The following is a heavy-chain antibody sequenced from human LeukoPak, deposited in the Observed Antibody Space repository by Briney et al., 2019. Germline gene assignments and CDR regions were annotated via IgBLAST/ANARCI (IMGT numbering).Heavy chain of an antibody. CDR2: ISGNGGST. CDR3: ARDIGSSWYLLGWFDP. J-gene: IGHJ5*02. V-gene: IGHV3-23*01. Sequence: GGSLTLSCAVSGFSFSTNAMTWVRHAPGKGLGWVSSISGNGGSTNYADSAKERFTISRRNSESTQFLLMNSLRAEDTAVYYCARDIGSSWYLLGWFDPWGQGTLVTVSS. D-gene: IGHD6-13*01. CDR1: GFSFSTNA.